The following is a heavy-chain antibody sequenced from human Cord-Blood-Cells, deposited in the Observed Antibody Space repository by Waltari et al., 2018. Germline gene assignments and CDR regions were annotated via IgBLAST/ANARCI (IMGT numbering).Heavy chain of an antibody. CDR1: GGSFSGYY. CDR2: INHSGST. D-gene: IGHD6-13*01. V-gene: IGHV4-34*01. CDR3: ARPRLYSSSWNWFDP. Sequence: QVQLQQWGAGLLKPSETLSLTCAVYGGSFSGYYWSWIRQPPGKGLEWIGEINHSGSTNYNPSRKSRGTISVDTSKNQFSLKLSSVTAADTAVYYCARPRLYSSSWNWFDPWGQGTLVTVSS. J-gene: IGHJ5*02.